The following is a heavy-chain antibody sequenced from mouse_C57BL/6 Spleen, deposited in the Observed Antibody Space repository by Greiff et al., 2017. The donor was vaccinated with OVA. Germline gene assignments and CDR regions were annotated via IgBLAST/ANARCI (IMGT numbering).Heavy chain of an antibody. CDR3: TSPNYYCSSDGY. CDR2: IYPGNSDT. D-gene: IGHD1-1*01. J-gene: IGHJ2*01. CDR1: GYTFTSYW. Sequence: VQLQQSGTVLARPGASVKMSCKTSGYTFTSYWMHWVKQRPGQGLEWIGAIYPGNSDTSYNQKFKGKAKLTAVTSASTAYMELSSLTNEDSAGYYFTSPNYYCSSDGYWGQSTTLTVAS. V-gene: IGHV1-5*01.